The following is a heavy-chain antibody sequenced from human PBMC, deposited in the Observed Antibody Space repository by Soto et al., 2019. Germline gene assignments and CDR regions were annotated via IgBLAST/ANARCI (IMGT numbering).Heavy chain of an antibody. V-gene: IGHV3-21*01. J-gene: IGHJ3*02. CDR1: GFTFSSYS. Sequence: GGAVGIACAASGFTFSSYSMDWVGQGPEKGMEGVSSISSSSSYIYYADSVKGRFTISRDNAKNSRYLQMNSLRAEDTGVYYISIFFFFGCSCYLSPAFAISDQRTMFPVSS. CDR2: ISSSSSYI. D-gene: IGHD2-15*01. CDR3: SIFFFFGCSCYLSPAFAI.